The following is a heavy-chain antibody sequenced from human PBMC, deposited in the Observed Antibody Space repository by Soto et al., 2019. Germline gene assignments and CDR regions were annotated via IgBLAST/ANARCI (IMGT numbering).Heavy chain of an antibody. V-gene: IGHV3-7*01. CDR2: IKPDGSEK. D-gene: IGHD2-21*01. J-gene: IGHJ4*02. CDR1: GFTFSSYW. CDR3: ARFRDYFAL. Sequence: QVVESGGGLVQPGGSLRLSRVGSGFTFSSYWMTWVRQAPGKGLEWVANIKPDGSEKNYVDSVEGRFTISRDNVENSLYLQMNDLRAEDTAVYYCARFRDYFALWGQGTLVTVSS.